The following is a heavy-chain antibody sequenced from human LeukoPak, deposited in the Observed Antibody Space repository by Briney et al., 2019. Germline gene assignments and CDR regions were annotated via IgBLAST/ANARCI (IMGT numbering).Heavy chain of an antibody. J-gene: IGHJ4*02. D-gene: IGHD6-6*01. Sequence: SETLALTCSVSGGSISSLYRSWIRQPPGKGLERIGYIYYTASTNYNPSLKSRVTMFVDMSKNQFSLRLSSVTAADTAVYYCARHRAYSSSSPFDYWGQGTLVTVSS. CDR2: IYYTAST. CDR1: GGSISSLY. CDR3: ARHRAYSSSSPFDY. V-gene: IGHV4-59*08.